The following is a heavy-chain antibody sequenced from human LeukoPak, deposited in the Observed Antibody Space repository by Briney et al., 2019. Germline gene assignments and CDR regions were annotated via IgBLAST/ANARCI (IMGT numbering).Heavy chain of an antibody. CDR2: INPNSGDT. J-gene: IGHJ4*02. Sequence: GASVKVSCKASEYTFTRYSVHWVRQAPGQGLEWMGRINPNSGDTYYSQKFQGRVSLTRDTSITSAYMELSRLRSDDTAIYYCARDTSNWSAFDYWGQGTLVTVSS. CDR3: ARDTSNWSAFDY. D-gene: IGHD4-11*01. CDR1: EYTFTRYS. V-gene: IGHV1-2*06.